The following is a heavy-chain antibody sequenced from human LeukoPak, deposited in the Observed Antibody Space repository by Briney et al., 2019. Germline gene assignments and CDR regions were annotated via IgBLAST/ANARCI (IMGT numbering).Heavy chain of an antibody. CDR1: GGSISSYY. CDR2: IYYSGST. J-gene: IGHJ4*02. CDR3: ASEAYYYDSSGYYKY. Sequence: SETLSLTCTVSGGSISSYYWSWIRQPPGKGLEWIGYIYYSGSTNYNPSLKSRVTISVDTSKNQFSLKLSSVTAADTAVYYCASEAYYYDSSGYYKYWGQGTLVTVSS. V-gene: IGHV4-59*01. D-gene: IGHD3-22*01.